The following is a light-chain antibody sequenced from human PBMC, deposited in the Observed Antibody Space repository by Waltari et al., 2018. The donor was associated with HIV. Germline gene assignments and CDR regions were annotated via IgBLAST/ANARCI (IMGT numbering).Light chain of an antibody. CDR2: WAS. Sequence: IVMTPSPDSLAVYSGPRVTINCKSGQSDLDSSNKKYYLAWFQQKPGRPPKLLIYWASIRESGVPDRFSGSGSGTDFTLTISSLQAEDVAVYYCHQYYSTPLTVGGGTKVEIK. CDR1: QSDLDSSNKKYY. V-gene: IGKV4-1*01. CDR3: HQYYSTPLT. J-gene: IGKJ4*01.